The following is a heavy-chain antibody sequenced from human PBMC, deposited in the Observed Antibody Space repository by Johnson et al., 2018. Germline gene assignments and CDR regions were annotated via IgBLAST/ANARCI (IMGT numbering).Heavy chain of an antibody. V-gene: IGHV4-4*02. CDR2: IYQGELI. Sequence: QVQLQESGPGLVKPSGTLSLICDVSGGSIRSTKWWSWVRQSPGQGLEWIGEIYQGELITYNQSLKSRVTISLEKSKNQFSLEMRSVPAADTAVYFCARNGNYCLDVWGKGTTVTVSS. CDR1: GGSIRSTKW. J-gene: IGHJ6*04. CDR3: ARNGNYCLDV. D-gene: IGHD3-10*01.